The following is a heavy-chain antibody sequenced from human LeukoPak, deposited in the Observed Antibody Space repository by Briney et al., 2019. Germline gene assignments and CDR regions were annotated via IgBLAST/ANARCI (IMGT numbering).Heavy chain of an antibody. Sequence: SETLSLTCTVSGGSISSNNYYWGWIRQPPGKGLEWIGSTFYGGNTYYNPSLKSRVTISVDTSKNHFSLKLSSVTAADTAVYYCARSYYDFWSGSLNYYYYYYMDVWGKGTTVTVSS. CDR2: TFYGGNT. D-gene: IGHD3-3*01. CDR3: ARSYYDFWSGSLNYYYYYYMDV. CDR1: GGSISSNNYY. J-gene: IGHJ6*03. V-gene: IGHV4-39*02.